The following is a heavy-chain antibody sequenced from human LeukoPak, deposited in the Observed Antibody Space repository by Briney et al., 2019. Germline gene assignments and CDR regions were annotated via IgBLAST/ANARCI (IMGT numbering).Heavy chain of an antibody. V-gene: IGHV4-34*01. D-gene: IGHD6-13*01. CDR3: AKGVRSRWWPGRSSNFDY. CDR2: INHSGST. CDR1: GGSFSGYY. J-gene: IGHJ4*02. Sequence: PSETLSLTCAVYGGSFSGYYWSWIRQPPGKGLEWIGEINHSGSTNYNPSLKSRVTISVDTSKNQFSLKLSSVTAADTAVYYCAKGVRSRWWPGRSSNFDYWGQGTLVTVSS.